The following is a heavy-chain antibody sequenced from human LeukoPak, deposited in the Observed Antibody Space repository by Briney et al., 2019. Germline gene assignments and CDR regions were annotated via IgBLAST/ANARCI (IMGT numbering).Heavy chain of an antibody. CDR1: TFSSYA. Sequence: TFSSYAMSWIRQPPGKGLEWIGTIYYSGTTYYNPSLKSRVTISVDTSKNQFSLELSSMTAADTAVYYCARGPTLKYFHHWGQGTLVSVSS. V-gene: IGHV4-39*02. CDR3: ARGPTLKYFHH. CDR2: IYYSGTT. J-gene: IGHJ1*01.